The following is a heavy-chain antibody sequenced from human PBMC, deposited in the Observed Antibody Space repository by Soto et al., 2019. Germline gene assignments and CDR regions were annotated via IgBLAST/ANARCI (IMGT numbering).Heavy chain of an antibody. CDR3: AKDSWAIFGVPAGEYYAMDV. J-gene: IGHJ6*02. CDR1: GFTFENYA. Sequence: LRLSCVASGFTFENYAMSWVRQAPGKGLEWVSAISGSGGTTYYSDSVKGRFTISRDNSKNTVYLQMNDLRVEDAAEYFCAKDSWAIFGVPAGEYYAMDVWGRGTRVTV. CDR2: ISGSGGTT. D-gene: IGHD3-3*01. V-gene: IGHV3-23*01.